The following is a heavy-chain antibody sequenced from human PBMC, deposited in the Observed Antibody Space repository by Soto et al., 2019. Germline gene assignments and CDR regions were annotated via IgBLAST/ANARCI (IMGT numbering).Heavy chain of an antibody. D-gene: IGHD6-6*01. CDR3: SRGTSIPASGDY. V-gene: IGHV1-18*01. CDR2: VSAYNGER. Sequence: QVQLVQSGAEVKKPGASVKVSCKVSGYTFTNYGINWVRQAPGQGLEWLGWVSAYNGERRYAQRVQARVIMTTDTSTTTAYMELRCLRSYDTAVYYCSRGTSIPASGDYWGQGTLVTVSS. CDR1: GYTFTNYG. J-gene: IGHJ4*01.